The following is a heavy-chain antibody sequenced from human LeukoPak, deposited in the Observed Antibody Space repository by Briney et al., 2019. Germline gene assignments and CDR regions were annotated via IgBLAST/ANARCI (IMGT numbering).Heavy chain of an antibody. V-gene: IGHV1-2*02. CDR3: ARLRDSSGPNLYYFDY. J-gene: IGHJ4*02. CDR2: INPNSGGT. Sequence: ASVKVSCKASGYTFTGYYMHWVRQAPGQGLEWMGWINPNSGGTNYAQKFQGRVTMTRDTSISTAYMELSRLRSDDTAVYYCARLRDSSGPNLYYFDYWGQGTLVTVSS. CDR1: GYTFTGYY. D-gene: IGHD3-22*01.